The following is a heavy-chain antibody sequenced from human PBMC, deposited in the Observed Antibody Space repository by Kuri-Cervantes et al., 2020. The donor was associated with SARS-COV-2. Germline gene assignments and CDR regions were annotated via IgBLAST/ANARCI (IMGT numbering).Heavy chain of an antibody. V-gene: IGHV1-8*03. CDR2: MNPNSGNT. CDR3: ARDYDFWSGLYGY. D-gene: IGHD3-3*01. J-gene: IGHJ4*02. Sequence: ASVKVSCKASGYTFTSYGISWVRQAPGQGLEWMGWMNPNSGNTGYAQKFQGRVTITRNTSKSTAYMELSSLRSDDTAVYYCARDYDFWSGLYGYWGQGTLVTVSS. CDR1: GYTFTSYG.